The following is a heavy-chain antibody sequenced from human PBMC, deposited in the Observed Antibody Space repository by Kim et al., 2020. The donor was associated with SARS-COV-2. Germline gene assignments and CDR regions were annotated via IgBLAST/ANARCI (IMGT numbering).Heavy chain of an antibody. CDR3: ARDHSEVEYGVYSLVSSYSYYGMDG. CDR1: GFTFRDFD. J-gene: IGHJ6*02. V-gene: IGHV3-48*02. D-gene: IGHD4-17*01. CDR2: VSSSGSTF. Sequence: GGSLRLSCTASGFTFRDFDMNWVRQAPGKGLEWVSYVSSSGSTFYYADSVKGRFTISRDNAKNSVYLQMNSLRDDDTAVYYCARDHSEVEYGVYSLVSSYSYYGMDGWGQGTTVTVSS.